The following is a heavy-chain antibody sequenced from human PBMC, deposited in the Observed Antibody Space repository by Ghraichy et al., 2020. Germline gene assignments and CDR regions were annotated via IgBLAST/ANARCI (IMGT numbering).Heavy chain of an antibody. J-gene: IGHJ6*02. D-gene: IGHD1-14*01. CDR1: GFTFSSYA. CDR3: ANSPEESYYYYYGMDV. CDR2: ISGSGGST. Sequence: GGSLRLSCAASGFTFSSYAMSWVRQAPGKGLEWVSAISGSGGSTYYADSVKGRFTISRDNSKNTLYLQMNSLRAEDTAVYYCANSPEESYYYYYGMDVWGQGTTVTVSS. V-gene: IGHV3-23*01.